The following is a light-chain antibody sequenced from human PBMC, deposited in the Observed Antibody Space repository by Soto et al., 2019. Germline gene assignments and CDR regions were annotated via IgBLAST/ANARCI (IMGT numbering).Light chain of an antibody. J-gene: IGKJ1*01. CDR1: QSVSSNY. Sequence: EIVLTQSPGTLSLSPGERATLSWRASQSVSSNYLAWYQQKPGQAPRLLIYDASRRATGIPDRFSGSGSGTDFTLTISRLEPEDVAVYYCQQYGNSPSWTFGQGTKVDI. V-gene: IGKV3-20*01. CDR3: QQYGNSPSWT. CDR2: DAS.